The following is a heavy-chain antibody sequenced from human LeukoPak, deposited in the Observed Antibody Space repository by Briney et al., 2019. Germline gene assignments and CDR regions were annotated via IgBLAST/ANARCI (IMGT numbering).Heavy chain of an antibody. D-gene: IGHD6-19*01. J-gene: IGHJ4*02. CDR3: SRGSGWLSVY. CDR2: ISGETT. V-gene: IGHV3-49*04. Sequence: GGSLRLSCAASGFTFSSYAMSWVRQAPGKGLEWIGFISGETTEYAPSVKGRFTISRDHSTSIAYLQMNSLTTEGTAVYYCSRGSGWLSVYWGQGTLVTVST. CDR1: GFTFSSYA.